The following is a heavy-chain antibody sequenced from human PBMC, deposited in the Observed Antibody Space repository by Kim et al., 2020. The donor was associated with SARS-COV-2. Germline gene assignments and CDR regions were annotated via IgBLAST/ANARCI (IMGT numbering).Heavy chain of an antibody. V-gene: IGHV3-33*01. CDR1: GFIFSDYG. J-gene: IGHJ4*02. CDR2: IWSDGSKK. Sequence: GGSLRLSCTTSGFIFSDYGMHWVRQAPGKGLEWVALIWSDGSKKYYADSAKGRFTISRDNSKNMLYLQMSSLSAEDTAIYYCARDVGRIFFFNYWGQGTLVTVSS. CDR3: ARDVGRIFFFNY. D-gene: IGHD3-16*01.